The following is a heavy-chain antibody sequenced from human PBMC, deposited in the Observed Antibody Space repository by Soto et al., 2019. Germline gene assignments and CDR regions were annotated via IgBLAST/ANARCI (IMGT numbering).Heavy chain of an antibody. J-gene: IGHJ6*02. CDR1: GFTFSRYG. V-gene: IGHV3-7*01. CDR3: ARIFRYYYDSSGSLDV. D-gene: IGHD3-22*01. CDR2: IKQDGSEK. Sequence: EVQLVESGGGLVQPGGSLRLSCAASGFTFSRYGMRWVRQAPGKGLEWVANIKQDGSEKYYVDSVKGRFTISRDNAKNSLYLQMHSLRAEDTAVYYCARIFRYYYDSSGSLDVWGQGTTVTVSS.